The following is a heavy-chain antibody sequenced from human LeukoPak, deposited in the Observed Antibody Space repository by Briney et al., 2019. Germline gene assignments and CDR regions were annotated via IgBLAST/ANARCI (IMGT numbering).Heavy chain of an antibody. CDR2: INSGGSGT. Sequence: PGGSLRLSCAVSGFNFASNWMHWVRQTPGKGLMWVSRINSGGSGTSYADSVEGRFTISRDNAKNTLYLQMNSLRAEDTAVYYCARDLGYWGQGTLVTVSS. J-gene: IGHJ4*02. CDR3: ARDLGY. V-gene: IGHV3-74*01. CDR1: GFNFASNW.